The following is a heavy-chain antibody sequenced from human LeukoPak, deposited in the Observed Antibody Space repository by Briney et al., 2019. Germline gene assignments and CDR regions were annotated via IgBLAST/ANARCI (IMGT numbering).Heavy chain of an antibody. D-gene: IGHD6-13*01. J-gene: IGHJ4*02. Sequence: PGGSLRLSCEASGFFFSSFNMNWVRQAPGKGLEWVSYISADTRTSYYADSVKGRFTVSRDNARNSLSLQINSLRADDTAVYYCARGEQQLVPDYWGQGTLVTVSS. CDR2: ISADTRTS. CDR3: ARGEQQLVPDY. V-gene: IGHV3-48*04. CDR1: GFFFSSFN.